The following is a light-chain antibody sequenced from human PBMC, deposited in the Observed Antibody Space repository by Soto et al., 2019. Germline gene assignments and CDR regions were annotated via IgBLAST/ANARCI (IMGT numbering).Light chain of an antibody. Sequence: QSVLTQPASVSGSPGQSITISCTGASNDVGFYNSVSWYQQHPGKAPKLMIYGVSYRPPGISDRFSGSKSGNTASLTISGLQAEDEADYYCSSYTTSGTLVFGGGTKVTVL. CDR3: SSYTTSGTLV. V-gene: IGLV2-14*01. CDR2: GVS. J-gene: IGLJ3*02. CDR1: SNDVGFYNS.